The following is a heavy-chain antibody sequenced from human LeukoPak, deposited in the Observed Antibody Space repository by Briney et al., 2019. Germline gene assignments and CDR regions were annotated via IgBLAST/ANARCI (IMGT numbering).Heavy chain of an antibody. CDR3: AKAFTDTAMDLTLFDY. CDR2: ISGSGGST. CDR1: GFTFSSYA. V-gene: IGHV3-23*01. J-gene: IGHJ4*02. Sequence: GGSLRLSCAASGFTFSSYAMSWVRQAPGKGLEWVSAISGSGGSTYYADSVKGRFTISRDNSKNTLYLQMNGLRAEDTAVYYCAKAFTDTAMDLTLFDYWGQGTLVTVS. D-gene: IGHD5-18*01.